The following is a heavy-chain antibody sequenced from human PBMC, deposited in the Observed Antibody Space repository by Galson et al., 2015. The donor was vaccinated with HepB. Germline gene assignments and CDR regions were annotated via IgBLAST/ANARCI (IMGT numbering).Heavy chain of an antibody. CDR1: GFTFSRSW. CDR2: INSGGSR. V-gene: IGHV3-74*01. Sequence: RLSCAASGFTFSRSWMHWVRQVPGKGLMWISHINSGGSRGYTDSVKGRFTISRDNAKNSLYLQMNSLRAEDTALYHCARGGTYYYDSSGYFYPYYFDYWGQGTLVTVSS. CDR3: ARGGTYYYDSSGYFYPYYFDY. D-gene: IGHD3-22*01. J-gene: IGHJ4*02.